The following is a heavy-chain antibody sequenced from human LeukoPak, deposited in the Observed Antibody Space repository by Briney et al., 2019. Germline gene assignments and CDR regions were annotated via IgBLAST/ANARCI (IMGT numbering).Heavy chain of an antibody. D-gene: IGHD1-7*01. Sequence: PSETLSLTCAVYGGSFSGYYWSWIRQPPGKGLEWIGEINHSGSTNYNPSLKSRVTISVDTSKNQFSLKLSSVTAADTAVYYCARGRRLTGTTLVLYYYYGMDVWGQGTTATVSS. J-gene: IGHJ6*02. V-gene: IGHV4-34*01. CDR2: INHSGST. CDR3: ARGRRLTGTTLVLYYYYGMDV. CDR1: GGSFSGYY.